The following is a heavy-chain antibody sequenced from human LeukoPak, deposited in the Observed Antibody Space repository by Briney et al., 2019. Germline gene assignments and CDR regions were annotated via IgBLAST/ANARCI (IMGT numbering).Heavy chain of an antibody. V-gene: IGHV1-46*01. CDR3: ARETGGGRRFDY. CDR1: GYTFTSCY. D-gene: IGHD7-27*01. Sequence: ASVKVSCKASGYTFTSCYMHWVRQAPGQGLEWMGIVNPSSGRTTYAQKFQGRVTMTRDTSTSTVYMELSSLRSEDTAVYYCARETGGGRRFDYWGQGTLVTVSS. J-gene: IGHJ4*02. CDR2: VNPSSGRT.